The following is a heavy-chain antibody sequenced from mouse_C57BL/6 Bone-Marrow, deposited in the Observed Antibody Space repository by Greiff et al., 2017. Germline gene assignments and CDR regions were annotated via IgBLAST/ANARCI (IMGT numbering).Heavy chain of an antibody. D-gene: IGHD1-1*01. CDR2: ISSGGSYP. V-gene: IGHV5-6*01. Sequence: EVKLMESGGDLVKPGGSLKLSCAASGFTFSSYGMSWFRQTPDKRLGWVATISSGGSYPSYQDSVKGRFTISRDNAKNTLYLQMSSLKSEDTAMYYCARHDYYYGRSYGFAYWGQGTLVTVSA. CDR1: GFTFSSYG. CDR3: ARHDYYYGRSYGFAY. J-gene: IGHJ3*01.